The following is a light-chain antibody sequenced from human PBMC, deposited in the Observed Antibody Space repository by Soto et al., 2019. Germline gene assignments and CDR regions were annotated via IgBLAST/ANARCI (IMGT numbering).Light chain of an antibody. CDR1: QSLLHRNGYNF. CDR3: MQGLQTPYT. V-gene: IGKV2-28*01. Sequence: DIVMTQSPLSLPVTPGEPASVSCRSSQSLLHRNGYNFLDWYLQKPGQSPQLLIYLCSSRASGVSDRFSGSGSATVFTLKISRVEAEDVGVYYCMQGLQTPYTFGQGTRLEIK. J-gene: IGKJ5*01. CDR2: LCS.